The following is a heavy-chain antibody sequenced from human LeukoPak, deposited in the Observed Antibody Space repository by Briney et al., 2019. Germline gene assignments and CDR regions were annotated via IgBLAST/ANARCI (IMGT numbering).Heavy chain of an antibody. CDR1: GGSISSSSYC. J-gene: IGHJ3*02. CDR3: VRLLPGWIGAFDI. D-gene: IGHD5-12*01. V-gene: IGHV4-39*01. CDR2: IYDSGST. Sequence: SETLSLTCTVSGGSISSSSYCWGWIRQPPGKGLEWIRSIYDSGSTYYNPSLKSRVTISVDKSKIQFSLMLSSVTAADTAVYYCVRLLPGWIGAFDIWGQGTMVTVSS.